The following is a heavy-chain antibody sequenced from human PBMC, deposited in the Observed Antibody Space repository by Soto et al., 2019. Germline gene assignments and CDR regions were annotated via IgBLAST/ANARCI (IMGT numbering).Heavy chain of an antibody. V-gene: IGHV4-39*01. J-gene: IGHJ4*02. CDR2: IYYSGST. CDR1: GGSISSSSYY. D-gene: IGHD6-19*01. Sequence: SETLSLTCTVSGGSISSSSYYWGWIRQPPGKGLEWIGSIYYSGSTYYNPSLKSRVTISVDTSKNQFSLKLSSVTAADTAVYYCARRGLAVAGTRQLYYFDYWGQGTLVTVSS. CDR3: ARRGLAVAGTRQLYYFDY.